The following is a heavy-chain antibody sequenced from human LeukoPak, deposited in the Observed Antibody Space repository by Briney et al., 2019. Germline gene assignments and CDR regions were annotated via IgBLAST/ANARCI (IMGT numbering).Heavy chain of an antibody. CDR3: ARGSLASFLGIAAAGTCAFDI. J-gene: IGHJ3*02. V-gene: IGHV4-39*07. Sequence: SETLSLTCTVSGGSISSSSYYWGWIRQPPGKGLEWIGSIYYSGSTYYNPSLKSRVTISVDTSKNQFSLKLSSVTAADTAVYYCARGSLASFLGIAAAGTCAFDIWGQGTMVTVSS. CDR2: IYYSGST. D-gene: IGHD6-13*01. CDR1: GGSISSSSYY.